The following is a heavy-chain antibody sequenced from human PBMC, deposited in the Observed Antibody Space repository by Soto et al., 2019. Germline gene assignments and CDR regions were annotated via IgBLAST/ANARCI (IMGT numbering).Heavy chain of an antibody. D-gene: IGHD3-10*01. CDR2: ISYDGSNK. CDR1: GFTFSSYA. CDR3: ARGPPFVTMVRGVIILVDY. Sequence: GGSLRLSCAASGFTFSSYAMHWVRQAPGKGLEWVAVISYDGSNKYYADSVKGRFTISRDNSKNTLYLQMNSLRDEETAVYYCARGPPFVTMVRGVIILVDYWGQGTLVTVSS. J-gene: IGHJ4*02. V-gene: IGHV3-30-3*01.